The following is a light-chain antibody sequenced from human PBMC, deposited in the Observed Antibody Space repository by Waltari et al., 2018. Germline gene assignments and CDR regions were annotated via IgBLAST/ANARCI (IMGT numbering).Light chain of an antibody. CDR3: QQYSNWPL. CDR2: GAS. CDR1: QSVSSN. V-gene: IGKV3-15*01. J-gene: IGKJ2*01. Sequence: EAELTQSPATLSVSPGERAPLSCRARQSVSSNLDWYQQKPGQAPRRPIYGASHRATGIRARFSGRGSGTEFTLTISSLQSEDFAVYYCQQYSNWPLFGQGTKLEIK.